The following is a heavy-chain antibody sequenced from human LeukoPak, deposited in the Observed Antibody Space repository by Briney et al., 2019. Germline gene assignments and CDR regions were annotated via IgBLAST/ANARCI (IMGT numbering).Heavy chain of an antibody. CDR1: GFTFSSYG. Sequence: PGGSLRLSCAASGFTFSSYGMHWVRQAPGKGLEWVAVISYDGSNKYYADSVKGRFTISRDNSKNTLYLQMNSLRAEDTAVYYCAKDLGGSGSSYWGQGTLVTVSS. V-gene: IGHV3-30*18. CDR2: ISYDGSNK. D-gene: IGHD3-10*01. CDR3: AKDLGGSGSSY. J-gene: IGHJ4*02.